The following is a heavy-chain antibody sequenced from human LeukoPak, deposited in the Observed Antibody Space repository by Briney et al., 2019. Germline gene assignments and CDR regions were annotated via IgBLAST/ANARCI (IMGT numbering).Heavy chain of an antibody. CDR2: VNPNSGDT. CDR3: ARAPGEHSYAKGFYYFYYYMDV. V-gene: IGHV1-8*03. J-gene: IGHJ6*03. CDR1: GYTFTSYA. Sequence: ASVKVSCKASGYTFTSYAMNWVRQAPGQGLEWMGWVNPNSGDTGYAQKFEGRVNITRNTSISTAYMELSSLRSEDTAVYYCARAPGEHSYAKGFYYFYYYMDVWGKGTTVTVSS. D-gene: IGHD3-16*01.